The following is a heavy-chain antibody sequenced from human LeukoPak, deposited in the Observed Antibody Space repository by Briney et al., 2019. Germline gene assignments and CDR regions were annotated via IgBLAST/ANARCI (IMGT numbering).Heavy chain of an antibody. V-gene: IGHV5-10-1*01. CDR1: GYSSTSYW. CDR3: ARQLLYGDFDY. Sequence: GESLKFSCKGYGYSSTSYWISWVRQMPRKAREWMGRIDPSDSYTNYSPSFQGHVTISADKSISTGYLQWGSLRASDTAMYYCARQLLYGDFDYWGQGTLVTVSS. D-gene: IGHD2-2*02. CDR2: IDPSDSYT. J-gene: IGHJ4*02.